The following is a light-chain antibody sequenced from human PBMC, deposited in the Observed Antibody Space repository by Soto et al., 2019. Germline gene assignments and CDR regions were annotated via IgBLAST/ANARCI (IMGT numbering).Light chain of an antibody. J-gene: IGKJ4*01. Sequence: IVMTQSPGRLSVSPGERATLSCRATHSVSSNLAWYQQKPGQAPRLLIYGASNRATGIPDRFSGSGSGTDFTLTISRLEPEDVAVYFCLQYINSHMTFSRGTKVDIK. CDR1: HSVSSN. CDR3: LQYINSHMT. V-gene: IGKV3D-15*01. CDR2: GAS.